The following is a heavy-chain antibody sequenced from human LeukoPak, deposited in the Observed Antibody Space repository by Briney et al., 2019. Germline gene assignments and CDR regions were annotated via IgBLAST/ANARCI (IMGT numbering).Heavy chain of an antibody. D-gene: IGHD1-26*01. V-gene: IGHV3-30*02. CDR2: IRYDGSNK. J-gene: IGHJ4*02. CDR1: GFTFSNYG. Sequence: GGSLRLSCTASGFTFSNYGMHWVRQAPGKGLEWVAFIRYDGSNKYYVDSVKGRFTISRDNSKNTLYLQMNSLRGEDTAVYYCAKDSLRERIVGSTTRGVNDYWGQGTLVTVSS. CDR3: AKDSLRERIVGSTTRGVNDY.